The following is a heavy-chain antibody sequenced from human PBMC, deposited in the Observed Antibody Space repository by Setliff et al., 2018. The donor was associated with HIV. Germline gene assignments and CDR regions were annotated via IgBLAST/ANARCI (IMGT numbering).Heavy chain of an antibody. CDR1: GYTFTDFW. V-gene: IGHV1-18*04. J-gene: IGHJ4*02. CDR3: ARDSEAGV. CDR2: IIPIFSTS. D-gene: IGHD3-10*01. Sequence: GASVKVSCKISGYTFTDFWIHWVRQAPGQGLEWMGGIIPIFSTSNYAQKFQGRVTLTTDTSTNTAYMELRGLKSDDTAMYYCARDSEAGVWGQGTLVTVSS.